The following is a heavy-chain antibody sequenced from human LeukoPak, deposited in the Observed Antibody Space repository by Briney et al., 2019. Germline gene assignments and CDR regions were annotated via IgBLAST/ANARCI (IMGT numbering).Heavy chain of an antibody. J-gene: IGHJ4*02. CDR2: VKQDGSET. Sequence: GGSLRLSCAASGFTSTSYWMSWVRQAPGKGLEWVANVKQDGSETYYVDSVKGRFTISRDNAKNSLYLQMNSLRAEDTAVYYCARGGVVTAMSFDYWGQGILVIVSS. D-gene: IGHD2-21*02. CDR3: ARGGVVTAMSFDY. CDR1: GFTSTSYW. V-gene: IGHV3-7*01.